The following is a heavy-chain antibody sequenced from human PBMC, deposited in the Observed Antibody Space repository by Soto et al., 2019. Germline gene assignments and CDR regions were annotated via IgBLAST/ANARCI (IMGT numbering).Heavy chain of an antibody. CDR2: ISGSGGST. CDR1: GFTCSSYA. CDR3: AKAHHPYSSSWYYFDY. D-gene: IGHD6-13*01. V-gene: IGHV3-23*01. Sequence: GGSLRLSCAASGFTCSSYAMSWVRQAPGKGLEWVSAISGSGGSTYYADSVKGRFTISRDNSKNTLYLQMNSLRAEDTAVYYCAKAHHPYSSSWYYFDYWGQGTLVTVSS. J-gene: IGHJ4*02.